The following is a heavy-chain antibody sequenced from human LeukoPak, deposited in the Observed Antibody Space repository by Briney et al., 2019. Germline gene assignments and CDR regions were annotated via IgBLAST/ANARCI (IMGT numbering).Heavy chain of an antibody. J-gene: IGHJ4*02. Sequence: GGSLRLSCAASGLTFDDYAMHWVRQAPGKGLEWVSGISWNSGSIGYADSVKGRFTISRDNAKNSLYLQMNSLRAEDTALYYCAKGEMATISTLFDYWGQGTLVTVSS. CDR3: AKGEMATISTLFDY. D-gene: IGHD5-24*01. V-gene: IGHV3-9*01. CDR1: GLTFDDYA. CDR2: ISWNSGSI.